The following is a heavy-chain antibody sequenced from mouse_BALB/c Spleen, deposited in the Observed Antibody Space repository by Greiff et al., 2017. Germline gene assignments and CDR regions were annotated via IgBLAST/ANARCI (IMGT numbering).Heavy chain of an antibody. D-gene: IGHD2-1*01. J-gene: IGHJ4*01. V-gene: IGHV14-3*02. CDR2: IDPANGNT. Sequence: EVQLQQSGAELAKPGASVKMSCTASGFNIKDTYMHWVKQRPEQGLEWIGRIDPANGNTKYDPKFQGKATITADTSSNTAYLQLSSLTSEDTAVYYCARYGNYDLYYAMDYWGQGTSVTVSS. CDR1: GFNIKDTY. CDR3: ARYGNYDLYYAMDY.